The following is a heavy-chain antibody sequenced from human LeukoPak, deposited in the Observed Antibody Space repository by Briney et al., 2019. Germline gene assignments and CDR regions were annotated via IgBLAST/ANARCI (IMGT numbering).Heavy chain of an antibody. CDR1: GYTFTSYG. CDR2: IIPIFGIA. J-gene: IGHJ4*02. CDR3: ARGPRGYYFDY. V-gene: IGHV1-69*04. Sequence: SVKVSCKASGYTFTSYGISWVRQAPGQGLEWMGRIIPIFGIANYAQKFQGRVTITADKSTSTAYMELSSLRSEDTAVYYCARGPRGYYFDYWGQGTLVTVSS.